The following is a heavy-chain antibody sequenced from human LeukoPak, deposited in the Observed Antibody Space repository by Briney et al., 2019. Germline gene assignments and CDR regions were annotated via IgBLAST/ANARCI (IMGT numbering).Heavy chain of an antibody. V-gene: IGHV3-23*01. D-gene: IGHD2-15*01. Sequence: GGTLRLSCAASGFTFSSYGMSWVRQAPGKGLEWVSAINTSGGSTYYADSVKGRFTISRDNSKNTLYLQMNSLRAEDTAIYYCAKNGDRGAYCSGGSCYPYFYYYMDVWGKGTTVTISS. CDR3: AKNGDRGAYCSGGSCYPYFYYYMDV. CDR1: GFTFSSYG. CDR2: INTSGGST. J-gene: IGHJ6*03.